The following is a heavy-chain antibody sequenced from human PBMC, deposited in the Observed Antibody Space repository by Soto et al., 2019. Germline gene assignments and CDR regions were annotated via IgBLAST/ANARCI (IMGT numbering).Heavy chain of an antibody. CDR2: TYYRSKWYN. CDR3: ATENSSSYRGGNWFDP. D-gene: IGHD6-6*01. Sequence: SQTLSLTCAISGDSVSSNSAAWNWIRQSPSRGLEWLGRTYYRSKWYNDYAVSVKSRITINPDTSKNQFSLQLNSVTPEDTAVYYCATENSSSYRGGNWFDPWGQGTLVTVSS. CDR1: GDSVSSNSAA. J-gene: IGHJ5*02. V-gene: IGHV6-1*01.